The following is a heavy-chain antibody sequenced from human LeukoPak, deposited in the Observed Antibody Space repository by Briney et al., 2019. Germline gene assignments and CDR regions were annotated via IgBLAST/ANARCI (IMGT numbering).Heavy chain of an antibody. CDR3: ARTRYSSGWPEYFQD. D-gene: IGHD6-19*01. Sequence: SGPALVKPTQTLTLTCTFSGFSLSASGMCVSWIRQPPGKALEWLARIDWDDDQYYSTSLKTRLTISKDTSKNQVVLTMTNMDPVDTATYYCARTRYSSGWPEYFQDWGQGTLVTVS. J-gene: IGHJ1*01. V-gene: IGHV2-70*11. CDR1: GFSLSASGMC. CDR2: IDWDDDQ.